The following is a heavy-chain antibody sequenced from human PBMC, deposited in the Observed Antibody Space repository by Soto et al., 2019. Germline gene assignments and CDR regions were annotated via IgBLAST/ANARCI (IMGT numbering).Heavy chain of an antibody. Sequence: ASETLSLTCSVSDDSINSDKYYWGWIRQPPGKGLEWIGSIYYRGNAYYNPSLQTRVTISLDKSKSQFSLKLNSVTAADSAVYFCARLEGLATISYYFDFWDPGALVTVSS. V-gene: IGHV4-39*01. CDR3: ARLEGLATISYYFDF. CDR2: IYYRGNA. D-gene: IGHD3-9*01. CDR1: DDSINSDKYY. J-gene: IGHJ4*02.